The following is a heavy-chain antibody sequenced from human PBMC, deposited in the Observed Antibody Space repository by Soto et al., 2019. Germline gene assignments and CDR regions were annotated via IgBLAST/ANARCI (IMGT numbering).Heavy chain of an antibody. V-gene: IGHV4-59*08. CDR2: IYYSGST. CDR1: GGSISSYY. D-gene: IGHD3-10*01. J-gene: IGHJ1*01. Sequence: SETLSFTCTVSGGSISSYYWSWIRQPPGKGLEWIGYIYYSGSTNYNPSLKSRVTISVDTSKNQFSLKLSSVTAADTAVYYCARHVIRMVRGVINEYFQHWGQGTLVTVSS. CDR3: ARHVIRMVRGVINEYFQH.